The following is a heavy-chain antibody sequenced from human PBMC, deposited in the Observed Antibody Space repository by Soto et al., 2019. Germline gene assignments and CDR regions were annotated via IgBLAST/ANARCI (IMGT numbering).Heavy chain of an antibody. V-gene: IGHV3-73*02. J-gene: IGHJ6*02. D-gene: IGHD2-2*02. Sequence: EVQLVESGGGLVQPGGSLKLSCTASGFIFSGSAIHWVRQASGKGLEWVGRIRSRANNYATSSAASVKGRFFFSRDDSKNTAYLQMNTLKTEDTAVYYCSRGQGAAIGDYYYHCMDVWGQATTVTVSS. CDR2: IRSRANNYAT. CDR1: GFIFSGSA. CDR3: SRGQGAAIGDYYYHCMDV.